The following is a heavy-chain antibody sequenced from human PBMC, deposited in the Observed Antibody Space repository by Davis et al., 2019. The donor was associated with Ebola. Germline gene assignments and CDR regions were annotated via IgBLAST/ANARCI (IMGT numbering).Heavy chain of an antibody. CDR2: IADSGGAT. Sequence: PGGSLRLSCAASGFTFSNYAMSWVRQSPGKGLEWVSSIADSGGATYYTDSVKGRFAVSRDNSKNTLYLHMNSLGVEDTAVYYCAKRWELHYFDYWGQGALVAVSS. CDR3: AKRWELHYFDY. CDR1: GFTFSNYA. J-gene: IGHJ4*02. V-gene: IGHV3-23*01. D-gene: IGHD1-7*01.